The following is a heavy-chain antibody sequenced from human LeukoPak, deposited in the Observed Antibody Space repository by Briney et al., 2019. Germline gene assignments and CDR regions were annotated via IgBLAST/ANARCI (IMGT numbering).Heavy chain of an antibody. V-gene: IGHV3-30*18. CDR1: GFTFSSYS. Sequence: GGSLRLSCAASGFTFSSYSMNWVRQAPGKGLEWVAFISYDGSNKYYADSGKGRFTISRDNSKNMLYLQMNSLRAEDTAVYYCAKDTAMDPRRFDYWGQGTLVTVSS. J-gene: IGHJ4*02. D-gene: IGHD5-18*01. CDR3: AKDTAMDPRRFDY. CDR2: ISYDGSNK.